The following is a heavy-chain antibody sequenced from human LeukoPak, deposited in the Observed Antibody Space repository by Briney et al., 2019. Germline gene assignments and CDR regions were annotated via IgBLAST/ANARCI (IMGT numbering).Heavy chain of an antibody. D-gene: IGHD6-19*01. J-gene: IGHJ4*02. V-gene: IGHV4-34*01. Sequence: SETLSLTCVVYGGSFSGDYCYWMRQPPGKGLEWIGEINDSGSTNYNPSLKSRVTISVDTSKIQFSLKLSSVTAADTAVYFCARSSGSAWYVNYWGQGTLVTVSS. CDR1: GGSFSGDY. CDR2: INDSGST. CDR3: ARSSGSAWYVNY.